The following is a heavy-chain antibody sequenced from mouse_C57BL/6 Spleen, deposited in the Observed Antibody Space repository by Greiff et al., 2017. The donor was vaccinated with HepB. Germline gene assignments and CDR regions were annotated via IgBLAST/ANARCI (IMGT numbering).Heavy chain of an antibody. J-gene: IGHJ4*01. CDR2: IYPGSGST. V-gene: IGHV1-55*01. Sequence: QVHVKQPGAELVKPGASVKMSCKASGYTFTSYWITWVKQRPGQGLEWIGDIYPGSGSTNYNEKFKSKATLTVDTSSSTAYMQLSSLTSEDSAVYYCARRGHSTAMDYWGQGTSVTVSS. CDR3: ARRGHSTAMDY. CDR1: GYTFTSYW. D-gene: IGHD2-5*01.